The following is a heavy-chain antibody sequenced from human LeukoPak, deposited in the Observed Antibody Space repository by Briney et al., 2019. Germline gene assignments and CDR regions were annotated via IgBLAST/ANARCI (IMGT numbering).Heavy chain of an antibody. J-gene: IGHJ4*02. CDR3: ARTYGDYARYDY. V-gene: IGHV3-48*04. CDR2: ISRSSTTI. Sequence: GGSLRLSCAASGFTFSTYSMNWVRQAPGKGLEWVSYISRSSTTIYYADSVKGRFTISRDNAKNSLYLQMNSLRAEDTAVYYCARTYGDYARYDYWGQGTLVTVSS. CDR1: GFTFSTYS. D-gene: IGHD4-17*01.